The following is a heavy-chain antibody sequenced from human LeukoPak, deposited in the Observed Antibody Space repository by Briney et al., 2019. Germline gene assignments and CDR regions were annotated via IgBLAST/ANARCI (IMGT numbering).Heavy chain of an antibody. CDR2: ILNDGGNK. J-gene: IGHJ4*02. V-gene: IGHV3-30*04. CDR3: ALKGGHYYHFDA. D-gene: IGHD3-22*01. CDR1: GFTFSSYA. Sequence: GGSLRLSCAASGFTFSSYAMHWVRQAPGKGLERVTAILNDGGNKFYADSVKGRFTISRDTSKNTLYLQMDSLRAEDTATYYCALKGGHYYHFDAWGQGTLVTVSS.